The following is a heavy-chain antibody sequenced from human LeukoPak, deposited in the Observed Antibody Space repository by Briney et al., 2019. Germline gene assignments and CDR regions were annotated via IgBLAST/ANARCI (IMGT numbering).Heavy chain of an antibody. J-gene: IGHJ4*02. Sequence: PSETLSLTCTVSVGSLSTGSSYCSWIRQPAGKGLGWIPRIYTSGSTNYNPSLKSRVTISVDTSKNQFSLRLSSVTASDTAVYYCARCLGGRCDYFDYWGQGALVTVSS. V-gene: IGHV4-61*02. CDR3: ARCLGGRCDYFDY. CDR1: VGSLSTGSSY. D-gene: IGHD3-16*01. CDR2: IYTSGST.